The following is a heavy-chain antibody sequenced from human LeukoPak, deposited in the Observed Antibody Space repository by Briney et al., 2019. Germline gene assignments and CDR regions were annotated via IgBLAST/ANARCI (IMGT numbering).Heavy chain of an antibody. CDR3: ARGGRGVTNDWFDP. CDR1: GGTFCSYA. D-gene: IGHD2-21*02. Sequence: SVKVSCKASGGTFCSYAISWVRQAPGQGLEWMGGIIPIFGTANYAQKFQGRVTITTDESTSTAYMELSSLRSEDTAVYYCARGGRGVTNDWFDPWGQGTLVTVSS. V-gene: IGHV1-69*05. J-gene: IGHJ5*02. CDR2: IIPIFGTA.